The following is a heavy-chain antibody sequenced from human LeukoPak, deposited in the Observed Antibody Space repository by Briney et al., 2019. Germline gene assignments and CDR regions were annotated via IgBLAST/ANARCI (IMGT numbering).Heavy chain of an antibody. V-gene: IGHV3-23*01. J-gene: IGHJ4*02. CDR2: ISGSGDNT. D-gene: IGHD2-2*01. CDR1: GFSFSNYG. Sequence: PGGSLRLSCAASGFSFSNYGMNWVRQAPGKGLEWVSGISGSGDNTYYADSVKGRFTISRDNSKNTVYLQMNSLRAEDTAVYYCAHGTMYQLDYWGQGALVTVSS. CDR3: AHGTMYQLDY.